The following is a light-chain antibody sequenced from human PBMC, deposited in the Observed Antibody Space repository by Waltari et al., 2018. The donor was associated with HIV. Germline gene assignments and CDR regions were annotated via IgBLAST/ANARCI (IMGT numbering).Light chain of an antibody. CDR3: MQAAHWPLT. J-gene: IGKJ4*01. Sequence: DVVLTQSPLSLSVTLGQPASISCRSSHSLEYSDGNTYLNWFQQRPGQSPRRLIYKVSNRDSGVPVRFSGSGSRTDFTLKITRVEAEDVAIYYCMQAAHWPLTFGGGTRVEIK. V-gene: IGKV2-30*01. CDR2: KVS. CDR1: HSLEYSDGNTY.